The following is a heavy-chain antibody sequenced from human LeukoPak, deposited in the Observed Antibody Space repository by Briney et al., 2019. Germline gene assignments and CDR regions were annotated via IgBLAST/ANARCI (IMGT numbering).Heavy chain of an antibody. Sequence: ASVKVSCKASGYTFTSYTIHWVRQAPGQSLEWMGWISVGNGDSKCSQEFQGRVTLTRDTSATTAYLEVSSLRSEDTAIYYCARDNSVGDNAWWFDPWGQGTLVTVSS. CDR1: GYTFTSYT. V-gene: IGHV1-3*03. D-gene: IGHD1-26*01. CDR2: ISVGNGDS. J-gene: IGHJ5*02. CDR3: ARDNSVGDNAWWFDP.